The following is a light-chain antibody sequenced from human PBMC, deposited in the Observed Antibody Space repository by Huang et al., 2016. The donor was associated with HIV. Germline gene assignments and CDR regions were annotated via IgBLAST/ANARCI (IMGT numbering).Light chain of an antibody. CDR1: QTIKNIY. CDR2: GAS. V-gene: IGKV3-20*01. CDR3: QQYDSSQGIS. Sequence: PGESATVSCRVSQTIKNIYLAWYQQKPGQGPRLLIYGASSRATDIPDRFSGSGSGTDFTLTINRLEPEDFAVYYCQQYDSSQGISFGQGTRLEMK. J-gene: IGKJ5*01.